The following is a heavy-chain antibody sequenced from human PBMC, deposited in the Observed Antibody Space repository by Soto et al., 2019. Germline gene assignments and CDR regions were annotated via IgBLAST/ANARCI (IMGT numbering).Heavy chain of an antibody. CDR2: INAGNGNT. D-gene: IGHD1-26*01. CDR3: ARASGRYEGYFQH. Sequence: ASVKVSCKASGYTFTSYAMHWVRQAPGQRLEWMGWINAGNGNTKYSQKFQGRVTITRDTSASTAYMELSSLRSEDTAVYYCARASGRYEGYFQHWGQGTLVTLSS. CDR1: GYTFTSYA. J-gene: IGHJ1*01. V-gene: IGHV1-3*01.